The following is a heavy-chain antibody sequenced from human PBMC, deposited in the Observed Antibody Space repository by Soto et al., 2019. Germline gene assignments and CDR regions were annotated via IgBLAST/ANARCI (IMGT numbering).Heavy chain of an antibody. CDR2: IYYSGST. CDR1: GGSISSYY. CDR3: ARMGYYDFWSGYYYDY. J-gene: IGHJ4*02. V-gene: IGHV4-59*01. D-gene: IGHD3-3*01. Sequence: SLTCTVSGGSISSYYWCWIRQPPGKGLEWIGYIYYSGSTSYNPSLKSRVTISVDTSKNQFSLKLSSVTAADTAVYYCARMGYYDFWSGYYYDYWGQGTLVTVSS.